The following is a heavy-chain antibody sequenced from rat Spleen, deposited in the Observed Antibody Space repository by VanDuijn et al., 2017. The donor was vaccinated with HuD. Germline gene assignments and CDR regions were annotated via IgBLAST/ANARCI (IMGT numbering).Heavy chain of an antibody. CDR2: IIFDGSRT. V-gene: IGHV5S10*01. D-gene: IGHD1-10*01. J-gene: IGHJ2*01. CDR1: GFTFSDYN. CDR3: AKEGITTSFNS. Sequence: EVQLVESGGGLVQSGRSLKLSCAASGFTFSDYNMAWVRQAPKKGLEWVATIIFDGSRTYYRDSVKGRFTISRDNAKSTLYLQMNSLRSEDTATYFCAKEGITTSFNSWGQGVMVTVSS.